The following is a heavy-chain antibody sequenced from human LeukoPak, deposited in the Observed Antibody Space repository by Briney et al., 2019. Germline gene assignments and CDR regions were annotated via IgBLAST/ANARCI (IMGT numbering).Heavy chain of an antibody. J-gene: IGHJ4*02. V-gene: IGHV3-48*01. CDR2: ISSSSSTI. CDR3: ATNIAAGY. Sequence: GGSLRLSCAASGFTFSSYSMNWVRQAPGKGLEWVSYISSSSSTIYYADSVKGRFTISRDNSKSTLYLQMNSLRVEDTAMYYCATNIAAGYWGQGTLVTVSS. CDR1: GFTFSSYS. D-gene: IGHD6-25*01.